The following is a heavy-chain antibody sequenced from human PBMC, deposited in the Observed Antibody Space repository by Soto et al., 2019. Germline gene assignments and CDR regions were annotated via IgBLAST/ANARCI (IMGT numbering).Heavy chain of an antibody. CDR3: ARHPGYYDILTGYTTYYFDS. CDR1: GGSIGTYY. D-gene: IGHD3-9*01. V-gene: IGHV4-59*08. Sequence: SETLSLTCTVSGGSIGTYYWSWIRQPPGKGLEWIGYIYYRGNTDYNPSLKSRVTISLDTPKNQFSLKLSSVTAADTAVYYCARHPGYYDILTGYTTYYFDSWGQGTLVT. J-gene: IGHJ4*02. CDR2: IYYRGNT.